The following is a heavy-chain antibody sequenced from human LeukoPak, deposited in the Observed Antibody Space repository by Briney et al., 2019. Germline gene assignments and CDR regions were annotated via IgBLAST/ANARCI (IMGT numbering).Heavy chain of an antibody. V-gene: IGHV4-34*01. J-gene: IGHJ4*02. CDR3: ARSHRRGYSGYGQPRPFDY. CDR1: GGSFSGYY. D-gene: IGHD5-12*01. CDR2: INHSGST. Sequence: SETLSLTCAVYGGSFSGYYWSWIRQPPGKGPEWIGEINHSGSTNYNPSLKRRVTISVDTSKNQFSLKLSSVTAADTAVYYCARSHRRGYSGYGQPRPFDYWGQGTLVTVSS.